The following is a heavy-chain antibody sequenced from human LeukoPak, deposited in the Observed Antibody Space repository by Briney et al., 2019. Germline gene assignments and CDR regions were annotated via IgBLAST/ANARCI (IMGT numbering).Heavy chain of an antibody. CDR3: ARSHCSSTSCPFDY. J-gene: IGHJ4*02. V-gene: IGHV3-66*02. D-gene: IGHD2-2*01. CDR2: IYSGGST. Sequence: GGSLRLSCAASGFTVSSNYMSWVRQAPRKGLEWVSVIYSGGSTYYADSVKGRFTISRDNSKNTLYLQMNSLRAEDTAVYYCARSHCSSTSCPFDYWGQGTLVTVSS. CDR1: GFTVSSNY.